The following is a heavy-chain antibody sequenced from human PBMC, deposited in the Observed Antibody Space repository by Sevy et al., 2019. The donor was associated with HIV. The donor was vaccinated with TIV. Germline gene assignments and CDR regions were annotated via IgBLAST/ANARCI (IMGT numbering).Heavy chain of an antibody. CDR2: ISSSSSYI. J-gene: IGHJ4*02. CDR1: GFTFSSYS. Sequence: GGSLRLSCAASGFTFSSYSMNWVRQAPGKGLEWVSSISSSSSYIYYADSVKGRFTISRDNAKNSLYLQMNSLRAEDMAVYYCARDLNDDFWSGYYFDYWGQGTLVTVSS. V-gene: IGHV3-21*01. CDR3: ARDLNDDFWSGYYFDY. D-gene: IGHD3-3*01.